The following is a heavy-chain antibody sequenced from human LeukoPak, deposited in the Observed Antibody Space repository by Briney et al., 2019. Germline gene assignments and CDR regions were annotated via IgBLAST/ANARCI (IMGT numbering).Heavy chain of an antibody. CDR2: IYWNDDK. J-gene: IGHJ4*02. V-gene: IGHV2-5*01. Sequence: SGPRLVKPTQTLTLTCTFSGFSLSTSGVGVGWIRQPPGTALGWLALIYWNDDKRYSPSLKSRLTITKDASKNQVVLTMTNMDPVDTATYYCAHVEMALADYWGQGTLVTVSS. CDR3: AHVEMALADY. D-gene: IGHD5-24*01. CDR1: GFSLSTSGVG.